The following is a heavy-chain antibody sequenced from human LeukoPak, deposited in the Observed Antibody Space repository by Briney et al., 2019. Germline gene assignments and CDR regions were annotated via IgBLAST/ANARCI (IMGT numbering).Heavy chain of an antibody. Sequence: SVKVSCKASGYTFTSYYMHWVRQAPGQGLEWMGGIIPIFGTANYAQKFQGRVTITADESTSTAYMELSSLRSEDTAVYYCARDRYYYDSSGLNWFDPWGQGTLVTVSS. CDR1: GYTFTSYY. D-gene: IGHD3-22*01. CDR2: IIPIFGTA. J-gene: IGHJ5*02. V-gene: IGHV1-69*13. CDR3: ARDRYYYDSSGLNWFDP.